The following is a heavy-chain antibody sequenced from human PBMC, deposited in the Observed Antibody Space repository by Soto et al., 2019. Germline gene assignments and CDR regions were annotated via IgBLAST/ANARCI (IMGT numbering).Heavy chain of an antibody. D-gene: IGHD5-12*01. Sequence: SETLSLTCAVYGGSFSGYYWSWIRQPPGKGLEWIGEINHSGSTNYNPSLKSRVTISVDTSKNQFSLKLSSVTAADTAVYYCARSIVATEYYYYYYMDVWGKGTTVTVSS. CDR2: INHSGST. CDR3: ARSIVATEYYYYYYMDV. CDR1: GGSFSGYY. V-gene: IGHV4-34*01. J-gene: IGHJ6*03.